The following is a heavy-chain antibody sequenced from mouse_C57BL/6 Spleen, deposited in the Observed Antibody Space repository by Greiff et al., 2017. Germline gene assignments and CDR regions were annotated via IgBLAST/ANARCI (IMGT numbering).Heavy chain of an antibody. CDR2: IYPGSGST. CDR1: GYTFTSYW. CDR3: ARGMRYDYDVGYAMDY. J-gene: IGHJ4*01. V-gene: IGHV1-55*01. D-gene: IGHD2-4*01. Sequence: VQLQQPGAELVKPGASVKMSCKASGYTFTSYWITWVKQRPGQGLEWIGDIYPGSGSTNYNEKFKIKATLTVDTSSSTAYMQLSSLTSEDSAVYDCARGMRYDYDVGYAMDYWGQGTSVTVSS.